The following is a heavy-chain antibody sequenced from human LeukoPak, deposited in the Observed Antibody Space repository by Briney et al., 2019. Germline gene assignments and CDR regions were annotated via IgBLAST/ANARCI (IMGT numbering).Heavy chain of an antibody. CDR2: ISAYNGNT. D-gene: IGHD3-9*01. CDR1: GYTFTSYG. V-gene: IGHV1-18*04. Sequence: GASVKVSCKASGYTFTSYGISWVRQAPGQGLEWMGWISAYNGNTNYAQKLQGRVTMTTDTSTSTAYMELRSLRSDDTAVYYCARKLTILSPDGFDPWGQGTLVTVSS. J-gene: IGHJ5*02. CDR3: ARKLTILSPDGFDP.